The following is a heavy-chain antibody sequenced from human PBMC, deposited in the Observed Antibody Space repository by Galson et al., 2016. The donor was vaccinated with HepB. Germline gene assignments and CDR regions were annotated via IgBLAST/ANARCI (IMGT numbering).Heavy chain of an antibody. D-gene: IGHD3-10*01. CDR2: VFHGGST. CDR1: GVSISTPNW. V-gene: IGHV4-4*02. CDR3: AREGFRFTRGSFQM. J-gene: IGHJ3*02. Sequence: ETLSLTCGVSGVSISTPNWWSWVRQAPGKGLEWIGEVFHGGSTKYNPSLKSRVSISVDKFKNQLSLNLTSVTAADTAVYYCAREGFRFTRGSFQMWGPGTMVTVSS.